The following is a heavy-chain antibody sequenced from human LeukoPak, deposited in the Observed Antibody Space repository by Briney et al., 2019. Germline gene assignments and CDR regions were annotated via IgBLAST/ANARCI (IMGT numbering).Heavy chain of an antibody. Sequence: PSETLSLTCAHSLDSISSGYYWGWIRQPPGKGLEWIGSIYHSGSTYYNPSLKSRVTISVDTSKNQFSLKLSSVTAADTAVYYCARHARAARPGYFDYWGQGTLVTVSS. CDR2: IYHSGST. D-gene: IGHD6-6*01. CDR1: LDSISSGYY. CDR3: ARHARAARPGYFDY. V-gene: IGHV4-38-2*01. J-gene: IGHJ4*02.